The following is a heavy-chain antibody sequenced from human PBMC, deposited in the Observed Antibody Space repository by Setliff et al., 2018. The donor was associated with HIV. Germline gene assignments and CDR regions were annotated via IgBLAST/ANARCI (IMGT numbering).Heavy chain of an antibody. CDR1: GFTFRHYS. J-gene: IGHJ6*03. D-gene: IGHD5-18*01. Sequence: GGSLRLSCAASGFTFRHYSMNWVRQAPGKGLEWFSSITNRSDTLYADSVKGRFTISRDNAKNSLYLQMNSLRPEDTAVYYCASSGYNYGGYYMDVWGKGTTVTVSS. CDR3: ASSGYNYGGYYMDV. V-gene: IGHV3-21*04. CDR2: ITNRSDT.